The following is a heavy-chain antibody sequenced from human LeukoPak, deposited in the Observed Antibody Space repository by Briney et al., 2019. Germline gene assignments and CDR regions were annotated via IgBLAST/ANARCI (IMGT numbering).Heavy chain of an antibody. Sequence: GGSLRLSCAASGFTFSSYAMSWVRQAPGKGLEWVSAISGSAGSTYYADSVKGRFTISRDNSKNTLYLQMNSLRAEDTAVYYCARDRPGGEREMATITFTEHYFDYWGQGTLVTVSS. CDR2: ISGSAGST. V-gene: IGHV3-23*01. CDR3: ARDRPGGEREMATITFTEHYFDY. D-gene: IGHD5-24*01. J-gene: IGHJ4*02. CDR1: GFTFSSYA.